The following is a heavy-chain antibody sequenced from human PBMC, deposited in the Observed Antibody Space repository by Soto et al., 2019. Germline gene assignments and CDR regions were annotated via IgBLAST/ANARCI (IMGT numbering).Heavy chain of an antibody. D-gene: IGHD3-9*01. CDR1: GFTFSSYS. CDR2: ISSSSSYI. V-gene: IGHV3-21*01. CDR3: ARAWYDILTGYPVPYYYGMEV. Sequence: AGSLRLSCAPSGFTFSSYSMNWVRQAPGKGLEWVSSISSSSSYIYYADSVKGRFTISRDNAKNSLYLQMNRLRAGDTAVYYCARAWYDILTGYPVPYYYGMEVWGQGSTVTVCS. J-gene: IGHJ6*02.